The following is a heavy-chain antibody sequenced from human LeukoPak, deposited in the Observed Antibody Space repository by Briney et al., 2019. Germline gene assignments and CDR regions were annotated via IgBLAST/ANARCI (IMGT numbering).Heavy chain of an antibody. CDR3: ARARLLRYYDWLLYHSNWFDP. J-gene: IGHJ5*02. D-gene: IGHD3-9*01. CDR1: GYTLTELS. V-gene: IGHV1-24*01. Sequence: GASVKVSCKVSGYTLTELSMHWVRQAPGKGLEWMGGFDPEDGETIYAQKFQGRVTMTEDTSTDTAYMELSSLRSEDTAVYYCARARLLRYYDWLLYHSNWFDPWGQGTLVTVSS. CDR2: FDPEDGET.